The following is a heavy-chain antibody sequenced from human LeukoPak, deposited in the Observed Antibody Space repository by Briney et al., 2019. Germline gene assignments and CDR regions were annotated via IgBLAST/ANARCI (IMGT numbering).Heavy chain of an antibody. J-gene: IGHJ4*02. V-gene: IGHV1-2*02. Sequence: ASVKVSCKASGYTFTSYYVHWVRQAPGQGLEWMGWINPNSGGTNYAQKFQGRVTMTRDTSISTAYMELSRLRSDDTAVYYCARDDGGVTSASFFDYWGQGTLVTVSS. CDR3: ARDDGGVTSASFFDY. CDR2: INPNSGGT. D-gene: IGHD3-16*01. CDR1: GYTFTSYY.